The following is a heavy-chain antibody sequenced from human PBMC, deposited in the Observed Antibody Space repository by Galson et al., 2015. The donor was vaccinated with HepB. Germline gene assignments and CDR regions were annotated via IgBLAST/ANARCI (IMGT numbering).Heavy chain of an antibody. J-gene: IGHJ6*03. D-gene: IGHD1-14*01. CDR3: ARGNRSNRYYYYYYMDV. Sequence: LTCAVYGGSFSGYYWSWIRQPPGKGLEWIGEINHSGSTNYNPSLKSRVTISVDTSKNQFSLKLSSVTAADTAVYYCARGNRSNRYYYYYYMDVWGKGTTVTVSS. V-gene: IGHV4-34*01. CDR1: GGSFSGYY. CDR2: INHSGST.